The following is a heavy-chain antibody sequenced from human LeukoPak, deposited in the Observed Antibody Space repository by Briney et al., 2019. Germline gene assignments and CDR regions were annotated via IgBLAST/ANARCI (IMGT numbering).Heavy chain of an antibody. D-gene: IGHD6-13*01. V-gene: IGHV3-23*01. CDR2: TSGSGGST. Sequence: GGSLRLSCAASGFTFSSYAMSWVRQAPGKGLEWVSATSGSGGSTYYADSVKGRFTVSRDNSKNTLYLQMDSLRAEDTALYYCAKEYSSRWSYWHFDLWGRGTLVTVSP. CDR1: GFTFSSYA. CDR3: AKEYSSRWSYWHFDL. J-gene: IGHJ2*01.